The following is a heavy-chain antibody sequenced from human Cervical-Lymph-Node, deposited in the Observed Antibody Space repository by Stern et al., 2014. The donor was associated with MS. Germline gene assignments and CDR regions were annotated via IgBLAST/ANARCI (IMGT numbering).Heavy chain of an antibody. CDR2: ITPIFDAT. CDR1: GGTFSNFA. J-gene: IGHJ4*02. CDR3: ARGDSEAPIYYFDY. Sequence: QVQLMQSGAEVKKPGSSVKVSCKTSGGTFSNFAIGWVRQAPGHGLEWMGGITPIFDATNYAQKFQGRLTITADESTRTAYMELSSLRSDDTAMYYCARGDSEAPIYYFDYWGQGTLVTVSS. V-gene: IGHV1-69*01. D-gene: IGHD2-21*01.